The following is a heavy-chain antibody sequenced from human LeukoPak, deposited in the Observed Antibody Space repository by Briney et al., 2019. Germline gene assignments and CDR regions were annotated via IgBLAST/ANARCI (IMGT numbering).Heavy chain of an antibody. CDR2: IYHSGIT. J-gene: IGHJ4*02. D-gene: IGHD2-21*01. V-gene: IGHV4-38-2*01. Sequence: PSETLSLTCAVSGYSISTGYYWGWIRQSPGKGLEWIGNIYHSGITHYNPSLQGRVTLSADTSKNQFSLNLNSVTAADTAVYYCTRFSTASSRPAYYWGQGTLVIVSS. CDR1: GYSISTGYY. CDR3: TRFSTASSRPAYY.